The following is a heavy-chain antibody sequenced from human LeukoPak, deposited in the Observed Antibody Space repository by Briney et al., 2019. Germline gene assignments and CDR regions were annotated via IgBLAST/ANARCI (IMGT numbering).Heavy chain of an antibody. J-gene: IGHJ4*02. CDR3: ARAVSTYGLDS. CDR2: ITSTSSSI. Sequence: GGSLRLSCAASEFSFSNFAVGWVRQAPGKGLEFVSCITSTSSSIYYADSVKGRFTISRDDAKDSLYLEMNTLEAGDTAVYYCARAVSTYGLDSWGQGTLVTVSS. CDR1: EFSFSNFA. V-gene: IGHV3-21*01. D-gene: IGHD3-10*01.